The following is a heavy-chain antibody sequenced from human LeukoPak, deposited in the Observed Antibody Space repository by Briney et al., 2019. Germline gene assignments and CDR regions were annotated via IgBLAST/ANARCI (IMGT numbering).Heavy chain of an antibody. D-gene: IGHD1-14*01. J-gene: IGHJ4*02. CDR3: VRDGSAYNFDY. CDR1: GFTFSPSW. V-gene: IGHV3-74*01. CDR2: INNDGSYI. Sequence: GGSLRLSCAASGFTFSPSWMHWVRQAPGNGLEWVSRINNDGSYINYADSVKGRFTISRDNAKNTVDLQMNSLRAEDTAVYFCVRDGSAYNFDYWGQGVLVTVSS.